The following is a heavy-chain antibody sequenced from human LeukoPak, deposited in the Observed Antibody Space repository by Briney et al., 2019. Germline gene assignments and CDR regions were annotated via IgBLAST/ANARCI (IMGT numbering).Heavy chain of an antibody. V-gene: IGHV3-21*01. Sequence: KPGGSLRLSCAASGFIFRRYDMNWVRQAPGKGLEWVSFISSSSISIYYGDSVQGRFTVSRDNARNLLYLEMNTLRAEDTAVYYCARVYDVLTGGFDYWGQGALVTVSS. CDR2: ISSSSISI. J-gene: IGHJ4*02. CDR1: GFIFRRYD. D-gene: IGHD3-9*01. CDR3: ARVYDVLTGGFDY.